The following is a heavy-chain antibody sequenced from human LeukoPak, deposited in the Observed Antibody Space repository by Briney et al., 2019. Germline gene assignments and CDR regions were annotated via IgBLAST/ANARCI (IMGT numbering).Heavy chain of an antibody. CDR1: GGSLSGYY. J-gene: IGHJ4*02. CDR3: ARQWLVSPLFDY. V-gene: IGHV4-34*01. D-gene: IGHD6-19*01. CDR2: INHSGST. Sequence: PSETLSLTCAVYGGSLSGYYWSWIRHPPGKGLEWIGEINHSGSTNYNPSLKSRVTISVDTSKNQLSLKLSSMTAAGTGVYYCARQWLVSPLFDYWGQGTLVTVSS.